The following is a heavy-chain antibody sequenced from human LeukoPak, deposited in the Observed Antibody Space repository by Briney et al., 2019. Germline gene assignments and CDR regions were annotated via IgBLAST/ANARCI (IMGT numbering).Heavy chain of an antibody. CDR2: ISYNGGDK. V-gene: IGHV3-30*18. CDR1: GFAFSSYG. D-gene: IGHD2-21*01. J-gene: IGHJ4*02. Sequence: GRSLRLSCAASGFAFSSYGMHWVRQAPGKGQEWVAVISYNGGDKKYADSVKGRFTISRDNSKNTVYLEMNSLRTEDTAVYYCAKDVALRAAAYYFDYWGQGTLVTVSS. CDR3: AKDVALRAAAYYFDY.